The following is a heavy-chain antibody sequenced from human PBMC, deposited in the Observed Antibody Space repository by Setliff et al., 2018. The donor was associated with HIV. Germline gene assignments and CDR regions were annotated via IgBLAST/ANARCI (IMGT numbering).Heavy chain of an antibody. V-gene: IGHV3-49*04. D-gene: IGHD3-22*01. CDR2: IRSKTYGGTT. J-gene: IGHJ4*02. Sequence: GSLRLSCTASGFTFGDYAMSWVRQAPGKGLEWVGFIRSKTYGGTTEYAASVKGRFTISRDDSKSIAYLQMNSLKTEDTAVYYCTSGYDSEEQSYFDYWGQGTLVTVSS. CDR3: TSGYDSEEQSYFDY. CDR1: GFTFGDYA.